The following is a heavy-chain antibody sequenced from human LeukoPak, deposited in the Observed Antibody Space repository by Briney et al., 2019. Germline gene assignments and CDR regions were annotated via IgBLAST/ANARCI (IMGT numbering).Heavy chain of an antibody. Sequence: SETLSLTXAVYGGSFSGYYWSWIGQPPGKGLEWIGEINHSGSTNYNPSLKSRVTISVDTSKNQFSPKLSSVTAADTAVYYCARGLRTYYGSGSYLDYWGQGTLVTVSS. CDR3: ARGLRTYYGSGSYLDY. D-gene: IGHD3-10*01. J-gene: IGHJ4*02. V-gene: IGHV4-34*01. CDR1: GGSFSGYY. CDR2: INHSGST.